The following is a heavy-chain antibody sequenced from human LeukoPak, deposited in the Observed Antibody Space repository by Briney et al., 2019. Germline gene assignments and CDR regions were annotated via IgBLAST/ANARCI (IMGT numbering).Heavy chain of an antibody. J-gene: IGHJ4*02. V-gene: IGHV1-69*13. CDR3: ARGAYSSSSAY. CDR2: IIPIFGTA. D-gene: IGHD6-6*01. CDR1: GYTFTGYY. Sequence: ASVKVSCKASGYTFTGYYMHWVRQAPGQGLEWMGGIIPIFGTANYAQKFQGRVTITADESTSTAYMELSSLRSDDTAVYYCARGAYSSSSAYWGQGTLVTVSS.